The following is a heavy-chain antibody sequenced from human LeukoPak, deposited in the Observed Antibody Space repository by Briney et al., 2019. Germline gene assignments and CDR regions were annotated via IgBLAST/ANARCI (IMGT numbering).Heavy chain of an antibody. CDR1: GGTFSSYA. D-gene: IGHD3-10*01. Sequence: ASVKVSCKASGGTFSSYAISWVRQAPGQGLEWTGGIIPIFGTANYAQKFQGRVTITADESTSTAYMELSSLRSEDTAVYYCARESPTSGSFDYWGQGTLVTVSS. J-gene: IGHJ4*02. CDR3: ARESPTSGSFDY. V-gene: IGHV1-69*13. CDR2: IIPIFGTA.